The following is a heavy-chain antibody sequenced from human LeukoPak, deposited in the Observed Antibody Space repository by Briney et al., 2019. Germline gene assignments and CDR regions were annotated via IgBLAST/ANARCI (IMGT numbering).Heavy chain of an antibody. V-gene: IGHV3-53*01. Sequence: GGSLRLSCAASGFTVSSNYMSWVRQAPGKGLEWVSVIYSGGSTYYADSVKGRFTISRDNSKNTLYLQMNSLRAEDTAVYYCARDLDYYDSSGYYTVWGQGTMVTVYS. CDR3: ARDLDYYDSSGYYTV. J-gene: IGHJ3*01. CDR2: IYSGGST. CDR1: GFTVSSNY. D-gene: IGHD3-22*01.